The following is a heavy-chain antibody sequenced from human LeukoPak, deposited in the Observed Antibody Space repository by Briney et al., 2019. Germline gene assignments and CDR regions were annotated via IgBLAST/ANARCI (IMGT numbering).Heavy chain of an antibody. V-gene: IGHV3-30*02. J-gene: IGHJ4*02. CDR1: GFTFSSYG. CDR3: ATGYSSGWYGRLDY. D-gene: IGHD6-19*01. Sequence: GGSLRLSCAASGFTFSSYGMHWVRQAPGKGLEWVAFIRYDGSNKYYADSVKARFTLSRDNSKNTMYLQMNTLRAEDAAVYYCATGYSSGWYGRLDYWGQGTLVTVSS. CDR2: IRYDGSNK.